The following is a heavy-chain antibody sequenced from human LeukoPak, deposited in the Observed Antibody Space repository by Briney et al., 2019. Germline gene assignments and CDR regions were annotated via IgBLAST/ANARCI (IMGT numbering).Heavy chain of an antibody. CDR1: GYTFTSYD. J-gene: IGHJ5*02. Sequence: ASVKVSCKASGYTFTSYDINWVRQATGQGLEWMGWMNPNSGNTGYAQKFQGGVTMTRNTPISTAYMELSSLRSEDTAVYYCARGSTNYYGSGSYYPPSNWFDPWGQGTLVTVSS. D-gene: IGHD3-10*01. CDR2: MNPNSGNT. CDR3: ARGSTNYYGSGSYYPPSNWFDP. V-gene: IGHV1-8*01.